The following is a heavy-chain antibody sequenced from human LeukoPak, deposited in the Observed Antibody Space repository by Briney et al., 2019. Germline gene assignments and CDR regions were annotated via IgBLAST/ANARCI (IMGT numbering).Heavy chain of an antibody. CDR2: ISSSGSTI. V-gene: IGHV3-11*01. J-gene: IGHJ1*01. D-gene: IGHD3-16*01. CDR3: ASWGLLPRPFQH. CDR1: GFTFSDYY. Sequence: GGSLRLSCAASGFTFSDYYMSWVRQAPGKGLEWVSYISSSGSTIYYADSVKGRFTISRDNAKNSLYLQMNSLRAEDTAVYYCASWGLLPRPFQHWGQGTLVTVSS.